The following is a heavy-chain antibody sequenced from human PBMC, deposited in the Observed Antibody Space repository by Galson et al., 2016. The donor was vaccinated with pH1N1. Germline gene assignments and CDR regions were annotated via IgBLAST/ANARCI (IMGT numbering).Heavy chain of an antibody. CDR1: GYTFSIYG. D-gene: IGHD2-15*01. Sequence: SVKVSCKASGYTFSIYGVTWVRQAPGQGLEWMGWISAYSGATDYAQKFQGGTVIMTTDTSTSTAYMELRSLTSDDTAIYYCARVLRTVVFDFWGQGTLVTVSS. CDR3: ARVLRTVVFDF. V-gene: IGHV1-18*01. J-gene: IGHJ4*02. CDR2: ISAYSGAT.